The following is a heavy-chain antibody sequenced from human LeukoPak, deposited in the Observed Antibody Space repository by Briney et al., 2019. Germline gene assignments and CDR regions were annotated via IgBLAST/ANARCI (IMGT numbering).Heavy chain of an antibody. CDR2: IIPIFGTA. Sequence: SVKASCKASGGTFSSYAISWVRQAPGQGLEWMGGIIPIFGTANYAQKFQGRVTMTRDTSISTAYMELSRLRSDDTAVYYCARGVYCSSTSCGDWFDPWGQGTLVTVSS. D-gene: IGHD2-2*01. J-gene: IGHJ5*02. CDR3: ARGVYCSSTSCGDWFDP. V-gene: IGHV1-69*05. CDR1: GGTFSSYA.